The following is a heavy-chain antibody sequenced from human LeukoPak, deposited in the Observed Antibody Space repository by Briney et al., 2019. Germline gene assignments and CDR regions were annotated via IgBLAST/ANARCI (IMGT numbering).Heavy chain of an antibody. CDR3: ARDSYSSRPFYYYYGMDV. CDR1: GFTFSSYW. D-gene: IGHD6-13*01. CDR2: IKQDGSEK. J-gene: IGHJ6*02. Sequence: GGSLRLSSAASGFTFSSYWMSWGRQAPGKGLEWVANIKQDGSEKYYVDSVKGRFTISRDNAKNSLYLQMNSPRAEDTAVYYCARDSYSSRPFYYYYGMDVWGQGTTVTVSS. V-gene: IGHV3-7*01.